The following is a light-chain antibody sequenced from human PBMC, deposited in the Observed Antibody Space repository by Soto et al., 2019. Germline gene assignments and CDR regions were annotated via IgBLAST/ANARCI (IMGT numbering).Light chain of an antibody. V-gene: IGKV1-39*01. J-gene: IGKJ1*01. Sequence: DIHLTQSPSSLSSSVGDRVTITCRASQTIGRYLNCYQQKPWKAPQLLVYSASNLQSVVPSRFSGSGSGTDFTLTISSLQAEDFATYYCQESYSTPSWTFGQGTKLEIK. CDR2: SAS. CDR3: QESYSTPSWT. CDR1: QTIGRY.